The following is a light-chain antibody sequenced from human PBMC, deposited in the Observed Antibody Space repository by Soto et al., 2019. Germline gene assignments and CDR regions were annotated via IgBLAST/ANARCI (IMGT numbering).Light chain of an antibody. CDR3: QQSYGTPLT. CDR1: QSISNY. V-gene: IGKV1-39*01. CDR2: AAS. J-gene: IGKJ4*01. Sequence: DMEMTQSPSSLSASVGDRVTITCRASQSISNYLNWYQHKPGKVPKLLIYAASSLQSGVPTRFSGSGSVTDFTLTINSLQPVDFATYYCQQSYGTPLTFGGGTKIEIK.